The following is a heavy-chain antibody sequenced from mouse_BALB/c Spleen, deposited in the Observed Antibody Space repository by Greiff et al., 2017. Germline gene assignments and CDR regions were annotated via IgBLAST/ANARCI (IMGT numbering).Heavy chain of an antibody. Sequence: EVKVVESGGGLVQPGGSLRLSCATSGFTFTDYYMSWVRQPPGKALEWLGFIRNKANGYTTEYSASVKGRFTISRDNSQSILYLQMNTLRAEDSATYYCAREYGSFLYFDYWGQGTTLTVSS. CDR3: AREYGSFLYFDY. V-gene: IGHV7-3*02. D-gene: IGHD1-1*01. J-gene: IGHJ2*01. CDR2: IRNKANGYTT. CDR1: GFTFTDYY.